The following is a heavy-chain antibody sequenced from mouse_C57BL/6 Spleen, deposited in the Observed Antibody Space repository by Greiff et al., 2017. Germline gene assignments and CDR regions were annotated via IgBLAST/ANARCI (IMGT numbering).Heavy chain of an antibody. CDR1: GYTFTSYW. Sequence: QVQLQQPGAELVMPGASVKLSCKASGYTFTSYWMHWVKQRPGQGLEWIGEIDPSDSYTNYNQKFKGKSTLTVDKSSSTAYMQLSSLASEDSAVYYGTRTGTLRYAMDYWGQGTSVTVSS. CDR3: TRTGTLRYAMDY. J-gene: IGHJ4*01. D-gene: IGHD4-1*01. CDR2: IDPSDSYT. V-gene: IGHV1-69*01.